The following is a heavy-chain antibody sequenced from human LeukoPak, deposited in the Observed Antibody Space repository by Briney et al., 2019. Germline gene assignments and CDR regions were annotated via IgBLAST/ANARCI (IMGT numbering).Heavy chain of an antibody. D-gene: IGHD3-10*01. V-gene: IGHV4-30-4*01. Sequence: SETLSLTCTVSGGSISSGDYYWSWIRQPPGKGLEWIGYIYYSGSTYYNPSLKSRVTISVDTSKNQFSLKLSSVTAADTAVYYCARTSILWFGELFDYWGQGTLVTVSS. CDR3: ARTSILWFGELFDY. CDR2: IYYSGST. J-gene: IGHJ4*02. CDR1: GGSISSGDYY.